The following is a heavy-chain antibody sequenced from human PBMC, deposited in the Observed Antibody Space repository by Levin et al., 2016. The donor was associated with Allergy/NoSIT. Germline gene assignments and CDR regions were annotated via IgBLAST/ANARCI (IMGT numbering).Heavy chain of an antibody. V-gene: IGHV1-69*13. J-gene: IGHJ3*02. CDR3: ARVHLGKWELQTVAFDI. Sequence: SVKVSCKASGGTFSSYAISWVRQAPGQGLEWMGGIIPIFGTANYAQKFQGRVTITADESTSTAYMELSSLRSEDTAVYYCARVHLGKWELQTVAFDIWGQGTMVTVSS. CDR2: IIPIFGTA. D-gene: IGHD1-26*01. CDR1: GGTFSSYA.